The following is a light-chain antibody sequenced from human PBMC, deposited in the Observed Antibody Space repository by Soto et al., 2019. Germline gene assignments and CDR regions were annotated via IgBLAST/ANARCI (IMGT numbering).Light chain of an antibody. J-gene: IGLJ3*02. Sequence: QTVVTQEPSFSVSPGGTVTLTCGWTSGSVSTSYKPSWYQQTPGRAPRTLIYNTNTRSSGVPDRFSGSILGNKAALTITGAQADDESHYFCLLFMSSATWVFGGGTQLTVL. V-gene: IGLV8-61*01. CDR3: LLFMSSATWV. CDR2: NTN. CDR1: SGSVSTSYK.